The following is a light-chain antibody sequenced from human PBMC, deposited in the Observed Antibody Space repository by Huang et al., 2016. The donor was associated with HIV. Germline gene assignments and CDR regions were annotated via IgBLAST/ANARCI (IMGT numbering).Light chain of an antibody. Sequence: DIQMTQSPSSLSASVGDRGSITCRASQSISSYLNWYQQKPGKSPRLLMYAASTLQSGVPSRFSGSGSGTDFTLTISSLQAEDCATYYCQQSYSTPRTFGQGTRLEIK. CDR1: QSISSY. CDR3: QQSYSTPRT. J-gene: IGKJ5*01. V-gene: IGKV1-39*01. CDR2: AAS.